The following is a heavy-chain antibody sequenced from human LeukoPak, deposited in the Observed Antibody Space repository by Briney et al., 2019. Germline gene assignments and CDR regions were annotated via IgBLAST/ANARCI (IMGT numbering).Heavy chain of an antibody. J-gene: IGHJ4*02. CDR3: AKGRYGDYVCQN. CDR2: ISGSGGST. CDR1: GFTVTSYA. Sequence: GGSLRLSCAASGFTVTSYAMSWVRQAPGKGLEWVSAISGSGGSTYYADSVKGRFTMSRDNSKNTLYLQMNSLRAEDTAVYYCAKGRYGDYVCQNWGQGTLVTVSS. V-gene: IGHV3-23*01. D-gene: IGHD4-17*01.